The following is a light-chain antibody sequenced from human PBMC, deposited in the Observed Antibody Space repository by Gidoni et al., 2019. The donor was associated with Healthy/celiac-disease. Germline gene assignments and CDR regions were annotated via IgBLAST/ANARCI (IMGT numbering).Light chain of an antibody. J-gene: IGKJ3*01. Sequence: DIVLTQSPATLSLSPGERATLSCRDSQSVSSYLAWYQQKPGQAPTLLIYDASNRATGIPARFSGSGSGTDVTLTISSLEPEDFAVYYCQQRSNWPPLFTFGPGTKVDIK. CDR2: DAS. CDR3: QQRSNWPPLFT. CDR1: QSVSSY. V-gene: IGKV3-11*01.